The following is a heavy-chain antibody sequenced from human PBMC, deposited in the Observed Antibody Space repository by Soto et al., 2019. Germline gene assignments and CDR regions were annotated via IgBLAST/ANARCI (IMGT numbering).Heavy chain of an antibody. D-gene: IGHD3-10*01. Sequence: SETLSLTCSVSGDSINSRYWSWNRQPPGKGLEWIGYIDYVGSTNYAPSLQSRVTMSVDTSKNQVSLKLRYVTAADTAVYYCVRQRGNYFDFWGQGTLVTVSS. CDR3: VRQRGNYFDF. V-gene: IGHV4-59*11. J-gene: IGHJ4*02. CDR1: GDSINSRY. CDR2: IDYVGST.